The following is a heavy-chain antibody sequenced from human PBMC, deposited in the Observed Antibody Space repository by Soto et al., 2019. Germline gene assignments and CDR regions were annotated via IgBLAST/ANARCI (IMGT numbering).Heavy chain of an antibody. CDR3: ARAGGYYDILTGYSRNDAFDI. D-gene: IGHD3-9*01. J-gene: IGHJ3*02. CDR1: GYTFTGYY. Sequence: QVQLVQSGAEVKKPGASVKVSCKASGYTFTGYYMHWVRQAPGQGLEWMGWINPNSGGTNYAQKFQGWVTMTRDTSISTAYMELSRLRSDDTAVYYCARAGGYYDILTGYSRNDAFDIWGQGTMVTVSS. CDR2: INPNSGGT. V-gene: IGHV1-2*04.